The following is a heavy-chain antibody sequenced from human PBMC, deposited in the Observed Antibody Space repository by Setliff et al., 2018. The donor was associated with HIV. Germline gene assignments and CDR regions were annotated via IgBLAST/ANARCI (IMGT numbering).Heavy chain of an antibody. CDR2: IRSKAYGGTT. CDR3: TRSNWGSTPDFDY. D-gene: IGHD7-27*01. CDR1: GFTFSDHT. V-gene: IGHV3-49*03. Sequence: PGGSLRLSCKASGFTFSDHTMSWFRQAPGKGLECIGFIRSKAYGGTTEYAASVKGRFTISRDDSKSIAYLQTNSLKTEDTAVYYCTRSNWGSTPDFDYWGQGTMVTVSS. J-gene: IGHJ4*02.